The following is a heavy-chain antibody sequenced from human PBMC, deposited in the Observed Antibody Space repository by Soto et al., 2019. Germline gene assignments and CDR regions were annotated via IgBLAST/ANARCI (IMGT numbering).Heavy chain of an antibody. D-gene: IGHD3-22*01. CDR3: ARAPYYYDSSGYYYGGFDY. V-gene: IGHV1-69*12. Sequence: QVQLVQSGAEVKKPGSSVKVSCKASGGTFSSYAISWVRQAPGQGLEWMGGIIPIFGTANYAQKFQGRVTITADESTSTAYMELSSVRSEDTAVYYCARAPYYYDSSGYYYGGFDYWGQGTLVTVSS. J-gene: IGHJ4*02. CDR1: GGTFSSYA. CDR2: IIPIFGTA.